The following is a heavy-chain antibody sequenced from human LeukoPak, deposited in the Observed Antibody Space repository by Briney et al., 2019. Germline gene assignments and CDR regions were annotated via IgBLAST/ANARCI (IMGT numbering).Heavy chain of an antibody. CDR3: ARSRYSGYDRALDY. D-gene: IGHD5-12*01. CDR2: INPNSGGT. J-gene: IGHJ4*02. CDR1: GYTFTGYY. V-gene: IGHV1-2*02. Sequence: GASVKVSCKASGYTFTGYYMHWVRQAPGQGLEWMGWINPNSGGTNYAQKLQGRVTMTRDTSISTAYMELSRLRSDDTAVYYCARSRYSGYDRALDYWGQGTLVTVSS.